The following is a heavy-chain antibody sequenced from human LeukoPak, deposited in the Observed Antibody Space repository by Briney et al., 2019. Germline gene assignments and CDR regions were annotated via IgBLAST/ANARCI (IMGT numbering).Heavy chain of an antibody. D-gene: IGHD2-2*02. CDR1: GGSFSGYY. J-gene: IGHJ4*02. Sequence: SEALSLTCAVYGGSFSGYYWSWIRQPPGKGLEWIGEINHSGSTNYNPSLKSRVTISVDTSKNQFSLRLSSVTAADTAVYYCARGGCVVVPAAIKQQFDYWGQGTLVTVSS. CDR3: ARGGCVVVPAAIKQQFDY. V-gene: IGHV4-34*01. CDR2: INHSGST.